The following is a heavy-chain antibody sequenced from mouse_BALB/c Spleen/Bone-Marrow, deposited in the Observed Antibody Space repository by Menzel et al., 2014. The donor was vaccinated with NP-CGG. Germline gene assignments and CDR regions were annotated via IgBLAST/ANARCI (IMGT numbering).Heavy chain of an antibody. CDR3: ERGVFYVFYFAF. CDR1: GFTFSNYG. J-gene: IGHJ3*01. D-gene: IGHD2-12*01. CDR2: INTNGGDT. Sequence: EVTLQESGGGLVQPGGSLKLSCAASGFTFSNYGMSWVRQTPDKRLELVATINTNGGDTYYPDTVKGRFTISRVNAKNTLDLQMNGLKCQYSVLFYCERGVFYVFYFAFLGQGTLVAVS. V-gene: IGHV5-6-3*01.